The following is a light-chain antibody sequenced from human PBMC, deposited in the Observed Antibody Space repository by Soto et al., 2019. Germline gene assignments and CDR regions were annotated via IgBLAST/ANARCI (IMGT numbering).Light chain of an antibody. CDR2: DVS. J-gene: IGLJ1*01. CDR3: CSYARSSPYV. CDR1: SSDVGGYNY. Sequence: QSVLTQPASVSGSPGQSITISCTGTSSDVGGYNYVSWYQHHPGKAPKLMIYDVSNRPSGVSNRFSGSKSGNTAYLTISGLRAEDEAHYYCCSYARSSPYVFGTGTKVTVL. V-gene: IGLV2-14*03.